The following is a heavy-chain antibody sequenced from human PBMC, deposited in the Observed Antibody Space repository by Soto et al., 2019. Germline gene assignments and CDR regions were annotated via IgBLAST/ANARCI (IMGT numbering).Heavy chain of an antibody. V-gene: IGHV3-33*01. CDR2: IWYDGTYK. J-gene: IGHJ5*02. CDR3: ASARIAAAGPKWLDP. D-gene: IGHD6-13*01. Sequence: QVRLVESGGGVVQPGRSLRLSCAASGFAFNTYGIQWVRQAPGKGLEGVAVIWYDGTYKYYAVSVNGRFTISRDNSKNKVYLQMNGLRAEDTAVYHCASARIAAAGPKWLDPWGQGTLVTVSS. CDR1: GFAFNTYG.